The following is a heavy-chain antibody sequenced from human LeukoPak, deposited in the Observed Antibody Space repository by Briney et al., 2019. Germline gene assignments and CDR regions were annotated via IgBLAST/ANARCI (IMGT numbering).Heavy chain of an antibody. V-gene: IGHV3-7*01. CDR1: GFTFGSYW. D-gene: IGHD3-16*02. J-gene: IGHJ4*02. CDR3: ARERLGELSLYY. CDR2: IKQDGSEK. Sequence: PGGSLRLSCAASGFTFGSYWMSWVRQAPGKGREGVANIKQDGSEKYYVDSVKGRFTISRDNAKNSLYLQMNSLRAEDTAVYYCARERLGELSLYYWGQGTLVTVSS.